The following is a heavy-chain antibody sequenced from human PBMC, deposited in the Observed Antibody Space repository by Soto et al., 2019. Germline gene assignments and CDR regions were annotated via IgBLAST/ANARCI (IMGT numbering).Heavy chain of an antibody. D-gene: IGHD3-3*01. Sequence: QVQLVESGGGVVQPGRSLRLSCAASGFTLSNFAMHWVRQAPGKGLEWVAVVSCGGTDTYYADSVKGRFTNSRDNSKNTVYLQLNSPRTEDTAVYYCARDPGHDVNEYYTFHDWGQGTRVTVSS. CDR3: ARDPGHDVNEYYTFHD. J-gene: IGHJ1*01. CDR1: GFTLSNFA. V-gene: IGHV3-30-3*01. CDR2: VSCGGTDT.